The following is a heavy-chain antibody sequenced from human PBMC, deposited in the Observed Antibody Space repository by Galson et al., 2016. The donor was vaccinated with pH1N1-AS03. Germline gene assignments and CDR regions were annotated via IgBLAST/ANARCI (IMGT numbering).Heavy chain of an antibody. V-gene: IGHV3-7*03. D-gene: IGHD4-23*01. J-gene: IGHJ5*02. CDR3: ARTRTPDA. CDR1: GFSFSSYW. Sequence: SLRLSCAASGFSFSSYWMTWVRQAPGKGLEWVATINEDGTEQHYLDSLKGRFSISKDNAKNSLHLEMNSLRAEDTAFKYCARTRTPDAWSQGTLVTVSS. CDR2: INEDGTEQ.